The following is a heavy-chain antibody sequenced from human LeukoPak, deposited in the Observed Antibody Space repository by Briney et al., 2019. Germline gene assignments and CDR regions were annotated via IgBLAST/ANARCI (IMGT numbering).Heavy chain of an antibody. Sequence: GSLRLSCAASGFTFSSYAMSWVRQAPGKGLEWVSAIIGSGGSTYYPDSVKGRFTISRDNSKNTLYLQMNSLRAEDTAVYYCAKDSRLYYYDSSGLDAFDIWGQGTMVTVSS. J-gene: IGHJ3*02. D-gene: IGHD3-22*01. CDR2: IIGSGGST. CDR3: AKDSRLYYYDSSGLDAFDI. V-gene: IGHV3-23*01. CDR1: GFTFSSYA.